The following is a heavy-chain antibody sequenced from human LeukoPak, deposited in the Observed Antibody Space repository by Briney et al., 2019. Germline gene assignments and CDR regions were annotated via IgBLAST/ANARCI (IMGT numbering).Heavy chain of an antibody. Sequence: GGSLRLSCAAPGFTFSSYAMNWVRQAPGKGLEWVSGLSGSGGSTYYADSVRGRFTISRDNSKNTLYMQMNSLRAEDTAVYFCAKGGSGGSGISKLRWGQGTLVTVSS. CDR1: GFTFSSYA. J-gene: IGHJ4*02. V-gene: IGHV3-23*01. CDR2: LSGSGGST. CDR3: AKGGSGGSGISKLR. D-gene: IGHD3-10*01.